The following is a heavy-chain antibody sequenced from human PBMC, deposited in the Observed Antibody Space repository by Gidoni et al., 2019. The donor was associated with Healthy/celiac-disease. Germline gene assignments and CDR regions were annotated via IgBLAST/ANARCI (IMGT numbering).Heavy chain of an antibody. D-gene: IGHD6-13*01. CDR1: GFPFDDYA. Sequence: EVQLVESGGGLVQPGRSLRLSCAASGFPFDDYAMHWVRQAPGKGLEWVSGISWNSGSIGYADSVKGRFTISRDNAKNSLYLQMNSLRAEDTALYYCAKDIGSGYSSSWSAEYFQHWGQGTLVTVSS. CDR2: ISWNSGSI. V-gene: IGHV3-9*01. CDR3: AKDIGSGYSSSWSAEYFQH. J-gene: IGHJ1*01.